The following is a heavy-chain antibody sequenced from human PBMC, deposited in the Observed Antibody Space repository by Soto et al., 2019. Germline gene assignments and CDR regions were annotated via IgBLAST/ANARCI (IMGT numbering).Heavy chain of an antibody. Sequence: SLRLSCEAAGFTFRNHGMHWVRQAPGKGLEWVAVIWYDGSDEYYGDSVKGRFTISRDNSKNTLFLQMNSLRVEDTAMYFCARDIASRRFDYLGQGTLVTVSS. D-gene: IGHD6-6*01. CDR3: ARDIASRRFDY. V-gene: IGHV3-33*01. CDR1: GFTFRNHG. CDR2: IWYDGSDE. J-gene: IGHJ4*02.